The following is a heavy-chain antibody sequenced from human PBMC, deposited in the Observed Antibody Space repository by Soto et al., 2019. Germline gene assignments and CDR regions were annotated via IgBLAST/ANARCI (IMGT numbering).Heavy chain of an antibody. J-gene: IGHJ4*02. CDR1: GDTFTTYD. V-gene: IGHV1-8*01. CDR2: INPNSGNI. D-gene: IGHD3-10*01. Sequence: ASVKVSCKASGDTFTTYDINWVRQATGHGLEWMGWINPNSGNIGYAQRFQGRVTMTRDTAIRTAYMEVSSLRSDDTAVYYCARGRASGSYYLLDSWGQGTLVTVSS. CDR3: ARGRASGSYYLLDS.